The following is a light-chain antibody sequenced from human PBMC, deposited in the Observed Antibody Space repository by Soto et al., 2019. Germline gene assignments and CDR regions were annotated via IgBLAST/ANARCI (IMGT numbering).Light chain of an antibody. CDR1: QSISTY. CDR3: QQSYSTPRT. Sequence: DIQVTQSPSSLSASAGDRVTITCRSSQSISTYLNWYQQKPGKAPKVLIYGASSLQSGVPSRFSGSGSGTDFTLTISRLQPEDFATYYCQQSYSTPRTFGQGTKVDI. CDR2: GAS. V-gene: IGKV1-39*01. J-gene: IGKJ1*01.